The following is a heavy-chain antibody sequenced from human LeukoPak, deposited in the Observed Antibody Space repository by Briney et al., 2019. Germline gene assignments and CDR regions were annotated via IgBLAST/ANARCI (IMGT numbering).Heavy chain of an antibody. CDR2: INPNSGGT. V-gene: IGHV1-2*02. CDR1: GYTFSDYY. CDR3: ARDKASGLDY. Sequence: ASVKVSCKTSGYTFSDYYIHWIRQAPGQGLEWMGWINPNSGGTNYAQKFQGRVTMTRDTSISTAYMELSRLRSDDTAVYYCARDKASGLDYWGQGTLVTVSS. D-gene: IGHD3-10*01. J-gene: IGHJ4*02.